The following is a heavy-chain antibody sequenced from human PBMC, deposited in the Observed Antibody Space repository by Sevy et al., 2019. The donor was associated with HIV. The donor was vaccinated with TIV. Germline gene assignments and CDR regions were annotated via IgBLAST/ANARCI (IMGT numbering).Heavy chain of an antibody. V-gene: IGHV4-59*01. CDR1: GGSINYYY. Sequence: SETLSLTCTVSGGSINYYYWSWIRQPPGKGLEWIGYIYYSGSINYSPSLKSRVTMSVDTSKNQFSLKLTSVTAADTAIYYCARWYCSTNVCYHLDFWGQGTTVTVSS. CDR3: ARWYCSTNVCYHLDF. CDR2: IYYSGSI. D-gene: IGHD2-2*01. J-gene: IGHJ6*02.